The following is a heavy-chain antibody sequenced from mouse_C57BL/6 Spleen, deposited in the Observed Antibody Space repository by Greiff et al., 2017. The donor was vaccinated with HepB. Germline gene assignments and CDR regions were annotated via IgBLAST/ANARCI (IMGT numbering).Heavy chain of an antibody. J-gene: IGHJ4*01. CDR2: IDPSDSYT. D-gene: IGHD2-5*01. Sequence: QVQLQQPGAELVMPGASVKLSCKASGYTFTSYWMHWVKQRPGQGLEWIGEIDPSDSYTNYNQKFKGKSTLTVDKSSSTAYMQLSSLTSEDSAVDFCARGGKGYYSSSDAMDYWGQGTSVTVSS. V-gene: IGHV1-69*01. CDR1: GYTFTSYW. CDR3: ARGGKGYYSSSDAMDY.